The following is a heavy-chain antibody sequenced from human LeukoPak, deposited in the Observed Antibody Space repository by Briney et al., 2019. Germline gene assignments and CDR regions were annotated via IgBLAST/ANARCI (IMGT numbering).Heavy chain of an antibody. Sequence: ASVKVSCKASGYTFTSYGISWVRQAPGQGLEWMGWISAYNGNTNHAQKLQGRVTMTTDTSTSTAYMELRSLRSDDTAVYYCARDPTTYHYDFWSGPFDYWGQGTLVTVSS. J-gene: IGHJ4*02. V-gene: IGHV1-18*01. CDR1: GYTFTSYG. D-gene: IGHD3-3*01. CDR2: ISAYNGNT. CDR3: ARDPTTYHYDFWSGPFDY.